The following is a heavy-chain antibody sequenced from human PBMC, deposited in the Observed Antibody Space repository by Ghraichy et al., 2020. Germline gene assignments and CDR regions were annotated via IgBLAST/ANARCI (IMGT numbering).Heavy chain of an antibody. CDR2: ISTYSGNT. D-gene: IGHD3-16*01. V-gene: IGHV1-18*01. CDR1: GYTFTSNG. J-gene: IGHJ6*02. Sequence: ASVKVSCKASGYTFTSNGLSWVRQAPGQGLEWMGWISTYSGNTNYGQKFQGRVTMTTDTSTTKAYMELRSLRSDDTAVYYCARDRNYAMDVWGQGTTVIVSS. CDR3: ARDRNYAMDV.